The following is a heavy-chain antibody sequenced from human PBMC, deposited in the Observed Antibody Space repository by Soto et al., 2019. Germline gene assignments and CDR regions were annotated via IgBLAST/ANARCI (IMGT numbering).Heavy chain of an antibody. CDR3: ARELGGWGEN. Sequence: ASVKVSCKASGDTCTSYGISRRRQAPGQGLERMGWISAYNGNTNYAQKIQGRFTMTTDTSTSTAYMELRSLRSDDTAVYYCARELGGWGENWGKESLV. J-gene: IGHJ4*02. V-gene: IGHV1-18*01. CDR2: ISAYNGNT. CDR1: GDTCTSYG. D-gene: IGHD2-21*01.